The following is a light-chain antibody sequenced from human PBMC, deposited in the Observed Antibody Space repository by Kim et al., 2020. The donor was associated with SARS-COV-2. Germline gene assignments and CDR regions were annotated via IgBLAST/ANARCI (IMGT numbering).Light chain of an antibody. J-gene: IGKJ4*01. CDR2: DAS. Sequence: SLSPGERATLSCRASQSVISSLAWYQQKPGQAPRLLIYDASNRATGIPARFSGSGSGTDFTLTISSLKPEDFAVYYCQQRSNWPLTFGGGTKLEI. CDR3: QQRSNWPLT. V-gene: IGKV3-11*01. CDR1: QSVISS.